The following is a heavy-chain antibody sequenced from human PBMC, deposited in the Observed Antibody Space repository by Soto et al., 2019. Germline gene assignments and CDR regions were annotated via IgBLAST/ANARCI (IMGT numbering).Heavy chain of an antibody. Sequence: SEKLSLTXAVSGGSTSRGGYSWSCIRQPSGKGLEWIGYIYHSGSTYYNPSLKSRVTISVDRSKNQFSLKLSSVTAADTAVYYCARVVRVAAAGTWWFDPWGQGTLVTVSS. CDR1: GGSTSRGGYS. CDR3: ARVVRVAAAGTWWFDP. V-gene: IGHV4-30-2*01. D-gene: IGHD6-13*01. CDR2: IYHSGST. J-gene: IGHJ5*02.